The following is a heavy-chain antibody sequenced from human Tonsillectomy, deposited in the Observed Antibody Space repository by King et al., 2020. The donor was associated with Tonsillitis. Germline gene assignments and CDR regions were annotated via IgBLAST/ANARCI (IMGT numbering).Heavy chain of an antibody. CDR2: IYYSGST. CDR1: GGSISSSSYY. D-gene: IGHD4-17*01. Sequence: QLQESGPGLVKPSETLSLTCTVSGGSISSSSYYWGWIRQPPGKGLEWIGSIYYSGSTYYNPSLKSRVTISVDTSKNQFSLKLSSVTAADTAVYYCASWGGVRYGDRDFDYWGQGTLVTVSS. CDR3: ASWGGVRYGDRDFDY. V-gene: IGHV4-39*01. J-gene: IGHJ4*02.